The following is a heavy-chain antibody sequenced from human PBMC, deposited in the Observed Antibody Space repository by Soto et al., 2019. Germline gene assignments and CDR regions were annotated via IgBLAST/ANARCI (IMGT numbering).Heavy chain of an antibody. J-gene: IGHJ4*02. V-gene: IGHV4-34*01. D-gene: IGHD3-22*01. Sequence: QVQLQQWGAGLLKPSETLSLTCAVYGGSFSGYYWSWIRQPPGKGLEWIGEINHSGSTNYNPSLKSRVTILVDTSKNQFSLKLSSVTAADTAVYYCARGGYDSSGYYHGEDYWGQGTLVTVSS. CDR2: INHSGST. CDR3: ARGGYDSSGYYHGEDY. CDR1: GGSFSGYY.